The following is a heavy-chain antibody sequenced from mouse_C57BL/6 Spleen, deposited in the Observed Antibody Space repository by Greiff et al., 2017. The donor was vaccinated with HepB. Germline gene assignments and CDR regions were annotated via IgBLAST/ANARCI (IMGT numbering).Heavy chain of an antibody. CDR1: GYTFTNYW. V-gene: IGHV1-63*01. CDR3: ARLGIYYGYGSDY. Sequence: QVQLKQSGAELVRPGPSVKMSCKASGYTFTNYWIGWAKQRPGHGLEWIGDIYPGGGYTNYNEKFKGKATLTADKSSSTAYMQFSSLTSEDSAIYYCARLGIYYGYGSDYWGQGTTLTVSS. CDR2: IYPGGGYT. J-gene: IGHJ2*01. D-gene: IGHD2-2*01.